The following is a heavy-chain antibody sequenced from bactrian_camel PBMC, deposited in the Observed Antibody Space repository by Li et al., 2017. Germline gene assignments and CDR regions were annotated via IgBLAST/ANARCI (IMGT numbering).Heavy chain of an antibody. CDR3: ATWGDFAH. J-gene: IGHJ4*01. CDR1: GFTFNTYY. Sequence: HVQLVESGGGSVQPGGSLRLSCAASGFTFNTYYMSWVRQAPRKGLELEWVSSINEDGSYTTYADSVKGRFTISRDNAKNMLYLQLNSVKSEDTALYYCATWGDFAHWGQGTQVTVS. D-gene: IGHD5*01. V-gene: IGHV3-2*01. CDR2: INEDGSYT.